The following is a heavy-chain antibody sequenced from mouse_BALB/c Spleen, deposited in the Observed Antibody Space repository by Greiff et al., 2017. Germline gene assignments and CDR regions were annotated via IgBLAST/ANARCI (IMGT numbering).Heavy chain of an antibody. CDR3: ARRTNWNCLYFDV. Sequence: QVQLKESGPELVKPGALVKISCKASGYTFTSYDINWVKQRPGQGLVWIGWIYPGDGSTKYNEKFKGKATLTADKSSSTAYMQLSSLTSENSAVYFCARRTNWNCLYFDVWGAGTTVTVSS. CDR2: IYPGDGST. CDR1: GYTFTSYD. D-gene: IGHD4-1*01. J-gene: IGHJ1*01. V-gene: IGHV1S56*01.